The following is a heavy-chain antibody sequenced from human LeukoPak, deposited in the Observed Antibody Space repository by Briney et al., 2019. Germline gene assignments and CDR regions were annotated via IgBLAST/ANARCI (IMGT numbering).Heavy chain of an antibody. V-gene: IGHV3-30*18. D-gene: IGHD4-23*01. CDR1: GFTFSSYG. J-gene: IGHJ4*02. CDR3: AKDLFLSITVVKRAPLDY. Sequence: GRSLRLSCAASGFTFSSYGMHWVRQAPGKGLEWVAVISYDGSNKYYADSVKGRFTISRDNSKNTLYLQMNSLRAEDTAVYYCAKDLFLSITVVKRAPLDYWGQGTLVTVSS. CDR2: ISYDGSNK.